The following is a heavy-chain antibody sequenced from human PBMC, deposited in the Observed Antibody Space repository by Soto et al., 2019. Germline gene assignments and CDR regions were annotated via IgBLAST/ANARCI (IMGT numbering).Heavy chain of an antibody. CDR3: ARREFYDSTGYPFDY. V-gene: IGHV5-51*01. CDR1: GDSFSNYW. CDR2: IYPGDSDT. Sequence: PXESLKISFKGSGDSFSNYWIGWVRQIPGKGLEWMGIIYPGDSDTRYSPSFQGQVTFSADKSISTAYLQWSSLKASDTAIYYCARREFYDSTGYPFDYWGQGTLVTVSS. J-gene: IGHJ4*02. D-gene: IGHD3-22*01.